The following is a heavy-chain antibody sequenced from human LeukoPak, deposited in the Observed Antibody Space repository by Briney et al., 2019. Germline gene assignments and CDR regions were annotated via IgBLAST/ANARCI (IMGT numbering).Heavy chain of an antibody. Sequence: PGASLRLSGAGSGFNFSRYAMSGVGEAQGQGLEWVYGISHSGGDTYYAHSVKGRFTISRDNSKNTLYLQMNSLRAEDTAVYYCAKCGFPGYETTFDYWGQGTLVTASS. CDR3: AKCGFPGYETTFDY. V-gene: IGHV3-23*01. D-gene: IGHD5-12*01. J-gene: IGHJ4*02. CDR1: GFNFSRYA. CDR2: ISHSGGDT.